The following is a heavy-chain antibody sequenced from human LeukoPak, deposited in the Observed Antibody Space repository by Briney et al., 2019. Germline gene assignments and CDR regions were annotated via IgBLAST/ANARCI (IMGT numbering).Heavy chain of an antibody. D-gene: IGHD5-18*01. V-gene: IGHV3-23*01. J-gene: IGHJ4*02. CDR3: GKGNTASRPGFVD. CDR2: ISGSGDSV. CDR1: GFTFTNYE. Sequence: RGSLRLSCAASGFTFTNYEMSWVRQAPGKGLEWLSSISGSGDSVFYADSVKGRFTISRDNSLNTLHLQMNSLRAEDTAFYYCGKGNTASRPGFVDWGQGTLVTVSS.